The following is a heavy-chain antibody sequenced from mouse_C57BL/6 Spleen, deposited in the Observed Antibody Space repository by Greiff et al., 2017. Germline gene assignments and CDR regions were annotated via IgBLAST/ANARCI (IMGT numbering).Heavy chain of an antibody. CDR1: GFTFSDYY. J-gene: IGHJ1*03. CDR3: ARDLRGYFDV. V-gene: IGHV5-16*01. Sequence: EVQRVESEGGLVQPGSSMKLSCTASGFTFSDYYMAWVRQVPEKGLEWVANINYDGSSTYYLASLKSRFIISRDNAKNILYLQMSSLKSEDTATYYCARDLRGYFDVWGTGTTVNGSS. CDR2: INYDGSST.